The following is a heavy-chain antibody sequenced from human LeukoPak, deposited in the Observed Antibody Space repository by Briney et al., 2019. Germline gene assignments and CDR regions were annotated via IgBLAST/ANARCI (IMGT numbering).Heavy chain of an antibody. D-gene: IGHD3-3*01. V-gene: IGHV1-8*01. Sequence: ASVKVSCKASGYTFTSYDINWERQATGQGLEWMGWMNPNSGNTGYAQKFQGRVTMTRNTSISTAYMELSSLRSEDTAVYYCARADFWSGYAIDYWGQGTLVTVSS. J-gene: IGHJ4*02. CDR2: MNPNSGNT. CDR1: GYTFTSYD. CDR3: ARADFWSGYAIDY.